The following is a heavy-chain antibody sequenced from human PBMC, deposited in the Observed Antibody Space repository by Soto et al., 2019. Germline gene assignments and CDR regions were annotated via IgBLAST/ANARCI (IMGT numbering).Heavy chain of an antibody. V-gene: IGHV3-66*01. D-gene: IGHD4-4*01. CDR3: ARDYSNTEAYYYYMDV. J-gene: IGHJ6*03. Sequence: GGSLRLSCAASGFTVSSNYMSWVRQAPGKGLEWVSVIYSGGSTYYADSVKGRVTISRDNSKNRLYLQRNSLRAEDTAVYYCARDYSNTEAYYYYMDVWGKGTTVTVSS. CDR2: IYSGGST. CDR1: GFTVSSNY.